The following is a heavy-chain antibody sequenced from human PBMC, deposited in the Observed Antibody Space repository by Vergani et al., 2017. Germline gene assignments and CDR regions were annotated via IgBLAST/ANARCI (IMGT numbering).Heavy chain of an antibody. V-gene: IGHV3-23*04. D-gene: IGHD3-22*01. J-gene: IGHJ4*02. CDR2: ISGSGGST. Sequence: VQLVESGGGLVKPGGSLRLSCAASGFTFSDYYMSWVRQAPGKGLEWVSAISGSGGSTYYADSVKGRFTISRDNSKNTLYLQMNSLRAEDTAVYYCAKGSRGMIVVDVFDYWGQGTLVTVSS. CDR1: GFTFSDYY. CDR3: AKGSRGMIVVDVFDY.